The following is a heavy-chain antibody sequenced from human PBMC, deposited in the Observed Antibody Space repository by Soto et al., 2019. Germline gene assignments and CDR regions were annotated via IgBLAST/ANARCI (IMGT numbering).Heavy chain of an antibody. CDR3: ARALGRWFGELPPYYYYGMDV. V-gene: IGHV4-34*01. CDR2: INRSGST. Sequence: SETLSLTCAVYGGSFSGYYWSWIRQPPGKGLEWIGEINRSGSTNYNPSLKSRVTISVDTSKNQFSLKLSSVTAADTAVYYCARALGRWFGELPPYYYYGMDVWGQGTTVTV. CDR1: GGSFSGYY. D-gene: IGHD3-10*01. J-gene: IGHJ6*02.